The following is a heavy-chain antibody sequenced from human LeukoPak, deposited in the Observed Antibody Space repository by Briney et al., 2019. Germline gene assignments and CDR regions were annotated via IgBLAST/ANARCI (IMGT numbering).Heavy chain of an antibody. CDR1: GYTFTGYY. J-gene: IGHJ6*03. Sequence: GASVKVSCKASGYTFTGYYMHWVRQAPGQGLEWMGWINPNSGDTNYAQKFQGRVTMTRDTSISTAYMELSRLRSDDTAVYYCARGGSSWYLYYYYMDVWGKGTTVTISS. D-gene: IGHD6-13*01. CDR3: ARGGSSWYLYYYYMDV. CDR2: INPNSGDT. V-gene: IGHV1-2*02.